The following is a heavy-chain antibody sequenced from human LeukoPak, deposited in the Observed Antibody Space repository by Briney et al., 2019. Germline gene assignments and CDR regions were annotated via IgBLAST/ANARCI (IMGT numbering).Heavy chain of an antibody. CDR2: ISYDGSNK. V-gene: IGHV3-30*18. Sequence: GGSLRLSCAASGFTFRSYGMHWVRQAPGKGLEWVAVISYDGSNKYYADSVKGRFTISRDNSKNTLYLQMNSLRAEDTAVYYCAKVSLESFGGVIVTKAPYYGMDVWGQGTTVTVSS. J-gene: IGHJ6*02. D-gene: IGHD3-16*02. CDR1: GFTFRSYG. CDR3: AKVSLESFGGVIVTKAPYYGMDV.